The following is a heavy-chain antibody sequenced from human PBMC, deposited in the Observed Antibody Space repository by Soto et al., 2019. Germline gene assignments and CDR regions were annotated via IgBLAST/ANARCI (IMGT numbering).Heavy chain of an antibody. CDR2: ISSSGST. D-gene: IGHD3-9*01. CDR1: GASVSSGSHY. J-gene: IGHJ4*02. V-gene: IGHV4-61*01. Sequence: SETLSLTCTVSGASVSSGSHYWTWIRQPPGKGLEWIGYISSSGSTNYSPSLKSRDTISLDTSKNQFSLILSSVTAADTAVYYCARHPGYYDILTGYTTYYFDYWGQGILVTVSS. CDR3: ARHPGYYDILTGYTTYYFDY.